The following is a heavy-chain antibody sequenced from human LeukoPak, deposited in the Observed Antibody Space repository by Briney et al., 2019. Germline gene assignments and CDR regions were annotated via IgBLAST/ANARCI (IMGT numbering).Heavy chain of an antibody. J-gene: IGHJ4*02. Sequence: PGGSLRLSCAGSGFTFSSYSMNWVRQAPGKGLEWVASISSRSNYIYYADSLKGRVTVSRDNARNSLFLQMTSLRAEDTAVYYCARSPGATWSFDYWGQGTLVTVSS. D-gene: IGHD1-1*01. CDR2: ISSRSNYI. CDR3: ARSPGATWSFDY. CDR1: GFTFSSYS. V-gene: IGHV3-21*01.